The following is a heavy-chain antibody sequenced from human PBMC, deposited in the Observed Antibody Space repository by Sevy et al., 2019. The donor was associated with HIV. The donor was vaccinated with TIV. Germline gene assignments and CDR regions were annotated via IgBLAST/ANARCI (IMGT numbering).Heavy chain of an antibody. J-gene: IGHJ4*02. D-gene: IGHD2-2*01. CDR3: ARDDCSNLSCHGSLLY. CDR1: GYTFTDYY. CDR2: INPNSGVT. V-gene: IGHV1-2*02. Sequence: ASVKVSCKASGYTFTDYYLHWVRQAPGHGLEWVGYINPNSGVTNYPQKFRRRVTVTTDTSISKAYMELRSLGSDDTAMDYCARDDCSNLSCHGSLLYWGQGTLVTVSS.